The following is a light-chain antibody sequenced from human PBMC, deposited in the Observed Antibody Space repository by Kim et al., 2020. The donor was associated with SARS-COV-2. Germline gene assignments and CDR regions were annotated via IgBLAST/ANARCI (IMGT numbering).Light chain of an antibody. CDR3: QAWDSSTSVV. CDR2: QDS. Sequence: VAPGQTASITCSGDNMGDKYACWYQQQPGQSPVLVIYQDSKRPSGIPERFSGSNSGNTATLTISGTQAMDEADYYCQAWDSSTSVVFGGGTQLTVL. V-gene: IGLV3-1*01. J-gene: IGLJ2*01. CDR1: NMGDKY.